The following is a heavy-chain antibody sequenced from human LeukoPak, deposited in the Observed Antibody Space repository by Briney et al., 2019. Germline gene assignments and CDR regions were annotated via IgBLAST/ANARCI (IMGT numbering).Heavy chain of an antibody. Sequence: GGSLRLSCAASGFTFSSYSMNWVRQAPGKGLEWVSYISSSSSTIYYADSVKGRFTISRDNAKNSLYLQINSLRADDTAVYYCARFAAGGSYYYYMDVWGKGTTVTVSS. CDR1: GFTFSSYS. D-gene: IGHD6-25*01. CDR2: ISSSSSTI. CDR3: ARFAAGGSYYYYMDV. V-gene: IGHV3-48*04. J-gene: IGHJ6*03.